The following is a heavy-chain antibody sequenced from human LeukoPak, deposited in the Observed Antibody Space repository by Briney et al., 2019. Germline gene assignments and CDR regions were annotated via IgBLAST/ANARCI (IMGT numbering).Heavy chain of an antibody. CDR2: ISTDNGKT. CDR3: ARVQVLIVPAAINY. D-gene: IGHD2-2*01. J-gene: IGHJ4*02. V-gene: IGHV1-18*01. CDR1: GSTFTTYS. Sequence: SVKVSCRASGSTFTTYSITRVRHAPGQGLEWLGWISTDNGKTNYAQKFQGRVTMTTDTSTSTAYMELRTLRSDDTAVYFCARVQVLIVPAAINYWGQGTLVTVSS.